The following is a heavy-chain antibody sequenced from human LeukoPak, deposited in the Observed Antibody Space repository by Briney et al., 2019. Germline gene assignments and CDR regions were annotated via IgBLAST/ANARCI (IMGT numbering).Heavy chain of an antibody. CDR2: INPNSGGT. V-gene: IGHV1-2*02. Sequence: RASVKVSCKTSGYDFTGYFMHWVRQAPGQGLEWMGWINPNSGGTNYAQKFQGRVTMTRDTSISTAYMELSRLRSDDTAVYYCARVLMVYATGLGYWGQGTLVTVSS. CDR1: GYDFTGYF. CDR3: ARVLMVYATGLGY. J-gene: IGHJ4*02. D-gene: IGHD2-8*01.